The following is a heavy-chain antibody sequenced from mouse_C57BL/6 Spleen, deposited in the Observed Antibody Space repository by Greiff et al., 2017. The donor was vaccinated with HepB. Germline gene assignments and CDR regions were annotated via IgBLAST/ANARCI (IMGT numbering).Heavy chain of an antibody. D-gene: IGHD1-1*01. Sequence: VQGVESGAELAKPGASVKLSCKASGYTFTSYWMHWVKQRPGQGLEWIGYINPSSGYTKYNQKFKDKATLTADKSSSTAYMQLSSLTYEDSAVYYCARSDYYGSYYFDYWGQGTTLTVSS. V-gene: IGHV1-7*01. CDR1: GYTFTSYW. CDR2: INPSSGYT. J-gene: IGHJ2*01. CDR3: ARSDYYGSYYFDY.